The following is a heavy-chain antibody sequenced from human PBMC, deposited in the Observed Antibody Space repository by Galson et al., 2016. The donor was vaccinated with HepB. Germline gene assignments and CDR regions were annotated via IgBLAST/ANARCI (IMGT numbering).Heavy chain of an antibody. CDR1: GFTVSDYY. Sequence: SLRLSCAASGFTVSDYYMTWVRQAPGKGLEWVSVVFLGGSTYYAQSVEGRFTISRDDSKNTLHLQMNSLTAEDTAGYFCSGTSYRECTGTHCVNFRYYYSFMDVWGQGILVTVSS. V-gene: IGHV3-53*01. J-gene: IGHJ6*03. D-gene: IGHD6-13*01. CDR2: VFLGGST. CDR3: SGTSYRECTGTHCVNFRYYYSFMDV.